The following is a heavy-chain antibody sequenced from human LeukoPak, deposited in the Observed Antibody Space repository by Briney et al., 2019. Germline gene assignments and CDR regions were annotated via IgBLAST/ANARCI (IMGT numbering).Heavy chain of an antibody. CDR3: ARDRCSGGSCYCAY. J-gene: IGHJ4*02. Sequence: SVKVSCKASGGTFSSYAISWVRQAPGQGLEWMGRIIPIFGTANYAQKFQGRVTITTDESTSTAYMELSSLGSEDTAVYYCARDRCSGGSCYCAYWGQGTLVTVSS. D-gene: IGHD2-15*01. CDR2: IIPIFGTA. V-gene: IGHV1-69*05. CDR1: GGTFSSYA.